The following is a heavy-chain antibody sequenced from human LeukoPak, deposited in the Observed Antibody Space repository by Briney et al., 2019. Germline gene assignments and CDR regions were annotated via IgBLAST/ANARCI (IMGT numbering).Heavy chain of an antibody. V-gene: IGHV4-34*01. D-gene: IGHD2-21*02. CDR3: ARGQVTAKFALFDY. CDR1: GGSFSGYY. Sequence: PSETLSLTCAVYGGSFSGYYWSWIRQPPGKGLEWIGEINHRGSTNYNPSLKSRVTISVDTSKNQFSLKLSSVTAADTAVYYCARGQVTAKFALFDYWGQGTLVTVSS. J-gene: IGHJ4*02. CDR2: INHRGST.